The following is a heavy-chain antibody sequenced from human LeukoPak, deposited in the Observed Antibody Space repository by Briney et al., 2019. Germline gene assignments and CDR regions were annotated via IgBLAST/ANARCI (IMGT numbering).Heavy chain of an antibody. CDR1: GGTFCSYA. V-gene: IGHV1-69*13. J-gene: IGHJ5*02. Sequence: SVKVSCKASGGTFCSYAISWVRQAPGQGLEWMGGIIPIFGTANYAQKFQGRVTITADESTSTAYMELSSLRSEDTAVYYCARVAASRSSSPWFDPWGQGTLVTVSS. CDR3: ARVAASRSSSPWFDP. CDR2: IIPIFGTA. D-gene: IGHD6-6*01.